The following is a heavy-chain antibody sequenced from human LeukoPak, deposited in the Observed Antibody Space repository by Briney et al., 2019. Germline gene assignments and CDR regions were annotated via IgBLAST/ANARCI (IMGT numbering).Heavy chain of an antibody. CDR3: AREPAAGGDDYYYMDV. Sequence: GGSLRLSCAASGFIFSNYVMNWVRQAPGRGLEWVSYINSNSRSIYYADSVKGRFTISRDNAKNSLYLQMNSLRAEDTAVYYCAREPAAGGDDYYYMDVWGKGTTVTVSS. V-gene: IGHV3-48*01. CDR1: GFIFSNYV. J-gene: IGHJ6*03. CDR2: INSNSRSI. D-gene: IGHD6-13*01.